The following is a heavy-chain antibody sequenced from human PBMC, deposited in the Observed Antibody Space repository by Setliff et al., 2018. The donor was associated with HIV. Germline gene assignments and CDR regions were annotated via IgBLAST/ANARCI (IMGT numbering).Heavy chain of an antibody. J-gene: IGHJ6*03. CDR1: GYRFTSYW. CDR3: GRVGGAAEPYYYFMDV. V-gene: IGHV5-51*01. Sequence: GESLKISCKGSGYRFTSYWIDWVRQTPGKGLEWMGIIYLGDSDTRYSPSFQGQVTVSRDSSKSSAYLQMDSLKTEDTAVYYCGRVGGAAEPYYYFMDVWGKGTTVTVSS. CDR2: IYLGDSDT. D-gene: IGHD3-16*01.